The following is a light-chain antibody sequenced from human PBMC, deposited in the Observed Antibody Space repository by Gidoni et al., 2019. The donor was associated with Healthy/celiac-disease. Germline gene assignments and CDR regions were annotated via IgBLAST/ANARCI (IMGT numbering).Light chain of an antibody. J-gene: IGKJ4*01. Sequence: DIQMTQSPSSLSASVGDRVTITCRASQSISSYLNWYQQKPGKAPKLLIYAASSLQSGVPSRFSGSGSGTDFTLTISRLQPEAFATYYCQQSYSTPITFGGGTKVEIK. V-gene: IGKV1-39*01. CDR3: QQSYSTPIT. CDR1: QSISSY. CDR2: AAS.